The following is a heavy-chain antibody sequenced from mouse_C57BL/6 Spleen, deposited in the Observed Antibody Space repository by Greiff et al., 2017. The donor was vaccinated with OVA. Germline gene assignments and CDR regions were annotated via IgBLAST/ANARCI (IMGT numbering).Heavy chain of an antibody. CDR2: IDPETGGT. CDR3: TGYTNYAMDY. D-gene: IGHD2-12*01. Sequence: VQLQESGAELVRPGASVTLSCKASGYTFTDYEMHWVKQTPVHGLEWIGAIDPETGGTAYNQKFKGKAILTADKSSSTAYMELRSLTSEDSAVYYCTGYTNYAMDYWGQGTSVTVSS. V-gene: IGHV1-15*01. J-gene: IGHJ4*01. CDR1: GYTFTDYE.